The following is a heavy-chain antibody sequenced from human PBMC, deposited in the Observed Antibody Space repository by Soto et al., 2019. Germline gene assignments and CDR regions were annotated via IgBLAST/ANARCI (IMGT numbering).Heavy chain of an antibody. Sequence: SETLSLTCTVSGVSISSGDYYWSWIRQPPGKGLEWIGYIYYSGSINYNPSLKSRVTISVDTSKNQFSLKLSSVTAADTAVYYCARVWGGAFDFWGQGTMVTVSS. CDR2: IYYSGSI. J-gene: IGHJ3*01. D-gene: IGHD3-10*01. V-gene: IGHV4-61*08. CDR3: ARVWGGAFDF. CDR1: GVSISSGDYY.